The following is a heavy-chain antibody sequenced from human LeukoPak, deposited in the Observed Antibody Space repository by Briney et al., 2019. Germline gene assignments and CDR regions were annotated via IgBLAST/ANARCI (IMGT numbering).Heavy chain of an antibody. CDR2: ISYDGSNK. Sequence: TGRSLRLSCAASGFTFSSYAMHWVRQAPGKGLGWVAVISYDGSNKYYADSVKGRFTISRDNSKNTLYLQMNSLRAEDTAVYYCARDGYRYWYYLDYWGQGTLVTVSS. CDR3: ARDGYRYWYYLDY. J-gene: IGHJ4*02. V-gene: IGHV3-30-3*01. CDR1: GFTFSSYA. D-gene: IGHD2-8*02.